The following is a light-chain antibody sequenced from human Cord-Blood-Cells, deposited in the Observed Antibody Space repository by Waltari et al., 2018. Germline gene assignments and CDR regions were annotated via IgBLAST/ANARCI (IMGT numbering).Light chain of an antibody. V-gene: IGKV2-24*01. CDR3: MQATQFPWT. CDR2: KIS. Sequence: DIVMTQTPLSSPVTLGQPASISCRSSQSLVHSDGNTYLSWPQQRPGQPPRLLMYKISNRFSGVPDRCSGSGAGTDFTLKISRVEAEDVGVYYCMQATQFPWTFGQGTKVEIK. J-gene: IGKJ1*01. CDR1: QSLVHSDGNTY.